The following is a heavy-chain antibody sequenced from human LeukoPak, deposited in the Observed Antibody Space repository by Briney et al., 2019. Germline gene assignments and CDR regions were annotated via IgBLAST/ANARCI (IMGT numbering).Heavy chain of an antibody. CDR3: AKDYGDYTVNYHYYFMDV. V-gene: IGHV3-30*18. CDR2: ISYDGSNK. Sequence: GGSLRLSCAASGFTFSRYGMHWVRQAPGKGREWVAVISYDGSNKYYADSVKGRFTISRDNSKNTLSLQMDSLRAEDTAVYYCAKDYGDYTVNYHYYFMDVWGQGTTVTVSS. J-gene: IGHJ6*02. D-gene: IGHD4-17*01. CDR1: GFTFSRYG.